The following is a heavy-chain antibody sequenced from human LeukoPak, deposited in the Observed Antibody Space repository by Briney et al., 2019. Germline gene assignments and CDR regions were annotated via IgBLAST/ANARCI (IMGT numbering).Heavy chain of an antibody. CDR3: ARDSGPTTNYDILTGYYALRVASYGMDV. V-gene: IGHV1-69*06. Sequence: ASVKVSCKASGYTFTSYGISWVRQAPGQGLEWMGGIIPIFGTANYAQKFQGRVTITADKSTSTAYMELSSLRSEDTAVYYCARDSGPTTNYDILTGYYALRVASYGMDVWGQGTTVTVSS. CDR2: IIPIFGTA. J-gene: IGHJ6*02. CDR1: GYTFTSYG. D-gene: IGHD3-9*01.